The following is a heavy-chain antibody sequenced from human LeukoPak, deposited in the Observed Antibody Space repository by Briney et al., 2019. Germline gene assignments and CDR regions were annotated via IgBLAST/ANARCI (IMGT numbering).Heavy chain of an antibody. CDR1: GYTFTGYY. J-gene: IGHJ4*02. CDR3: ARGDSSSWFLEA. Sequence: ASVKVSCKASGYTFTGYYMHWVRQAPGQGLEWMGWINPNSGGTNYAQKFQGRVTMTRDTSISTAYMELSRLRSDDTAVCYCARGDSSSWFLEAWGQGTLVTVSS. V-gene: IGHV1-2*02. D-gene: IGHD6-13*01. CDR2: INPNSGGT.